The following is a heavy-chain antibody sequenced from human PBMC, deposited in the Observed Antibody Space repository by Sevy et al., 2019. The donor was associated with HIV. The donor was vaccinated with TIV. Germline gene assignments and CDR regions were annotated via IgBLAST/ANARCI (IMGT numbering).Heavy chain of an antibody. Sequence: GGSLRLSCAASGFTFSSFWMHWVRQAPGKGLEWVANIKQDGSEKYYVHSVKGRFTISRDNAKNSLYLQMNSLRDDDTAVYYCATFSVGYWGQGTLVTVSS. CDR3: ATFSVGY. V-gene: IGHV3-7*01. D-gene: IGHD3-3*01. CDR2: IKQDGSEK. CDR1: GFTFSSFW. J-gene: IGHJ4*02.